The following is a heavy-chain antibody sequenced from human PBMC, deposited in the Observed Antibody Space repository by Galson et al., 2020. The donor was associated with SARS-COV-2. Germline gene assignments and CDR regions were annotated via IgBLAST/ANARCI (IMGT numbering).Heavy chain of an antibody. CDR1: GGSISSYY. Sequence: SETLSLTCTVSGGSISSYYWSWIRQPPGKGLEWIGYIYYSGSTNYNPSLKSRVTISVDTSKNQFSLKLSSVTAADTAVYYCARLFSSEREWITIFSGGLSNMDVWGKGTTVTVSS. J-gene: IGHJ6*03. V-gene: IGHV4-59*08. D-gene: IGHD3-3*01. CDR3: ARLFSSEREWITIFSGGLSNMDV. CDR2: IYYSGST.